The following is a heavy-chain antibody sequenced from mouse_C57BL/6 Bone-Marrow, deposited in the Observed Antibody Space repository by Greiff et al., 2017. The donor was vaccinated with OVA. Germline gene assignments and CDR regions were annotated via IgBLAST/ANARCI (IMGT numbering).Heavy chain of an antibody. D-gene: IGHD1-1*01. CDR3: ARAYGSTMFAY. CDR2: ISNLAYSI. CDR1: GFTFSDYG. Sequence: EVKLMESGGGLVQPGGSLKLSCAASGFTFSDYGMAWVRQAPRKGPEWVAFISNLAYSIYYADTVTGRFTLSRENAKNTLYLEMSSRRSEDTAMDYCARAYGSTMFAYWGQGTLVTVSA. J-gene: IGHJ3*01. V-gene: IGHV5-15*01.